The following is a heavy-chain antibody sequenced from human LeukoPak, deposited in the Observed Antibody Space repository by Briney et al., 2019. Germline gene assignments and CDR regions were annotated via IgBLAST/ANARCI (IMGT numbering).Heavy chain of an antibody. CDR3: IRGGIQVSGIDAFDI. Sequence: GGSLRLSCAASGFTFSSYDMHWVRQAPGRGLEWVSAIGIAGDTYYPDSVKGRSTISRENAKNSMYLQMNSLKDGDTAVYYCIRGGIQVSGIDAFDIWGQGTMVTVSS. D-gene: IGHD5/OR15-5a*01. CDR1: GFTFSSYD. J-gene: IGHJ3*02. CDR2: IGIAGDT. V-gene: IGHV3-13*01.